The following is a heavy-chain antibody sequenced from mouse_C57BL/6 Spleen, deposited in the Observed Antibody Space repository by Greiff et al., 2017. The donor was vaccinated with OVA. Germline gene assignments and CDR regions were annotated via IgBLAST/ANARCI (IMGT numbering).Heavy chain of an antibody. Sequence: QVQLQQPGTELVKPGASVKLSCKASGYTFTSYWMHWVKQRPGQGLEWIGNINPSNGGTNYNEKFKSKATLTVDKSSSTAYMQLSSLTSEDSAVYYCALIYYYGSSYVKAMDYWGQGTSVTVSS. J-gene: IGHJ4*01. CDR3: ALIYYYGSSYVKAMDY. V-gene: IGHV1-53*01. CDR1: GYTFTSYW. CDR2: INPSNGGT. D-gene: IGHD1-1*01.